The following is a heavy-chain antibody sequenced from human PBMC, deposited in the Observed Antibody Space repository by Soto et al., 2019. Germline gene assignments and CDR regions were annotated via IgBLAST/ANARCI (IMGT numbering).Heavy chain of an antibody. Sequence: ASVEVSCKVSGYTLTELSMHWVRQAPGKGLEWMGGFDPEDGETIYAQKFQGRVTMTEDTSTDTAYMELSSLRSEDTAVYYCATAPTYCSSTSCYGFYWGQGTLVTVSS. V-gene: IGHV1-24*01. D-gene: IGHD2-2*01. CDR2: FDPEDGET. J-gene: IGHJ4*02. CDR1: GYTLTELS. CDR3: ATAPTYCSSTSCYGFY.